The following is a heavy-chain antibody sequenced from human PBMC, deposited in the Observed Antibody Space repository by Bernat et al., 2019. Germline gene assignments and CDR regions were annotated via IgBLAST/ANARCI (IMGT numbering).Heavy chain of an antibody. CDR2: IYPGDSDT. CDR3: ARRGVTTAFFDY. J-gene: IGHJ4*02. Sequence: EVQLVQSGAEVKKPGESLKISCKGSGYVFTDYWIGWVRQMPGKDLEWMGIIYPGDSDTRYSPSYQGEVTSSADKSISTAYLQWSSLKSSDTAMYFCARRGVTTAFFDYWGQGTLVTVSS. V-gene: IGHV5-51*01. CDR1: GYVFTDYW. D-gene: IGHD4-17*01.